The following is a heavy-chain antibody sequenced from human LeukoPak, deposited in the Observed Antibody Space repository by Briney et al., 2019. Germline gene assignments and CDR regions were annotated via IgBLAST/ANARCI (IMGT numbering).Heavy chain of an antibody. CDR2: IGTSGDT. V-gene: IGHV3-23*01. CDR1: GFTFSTYP. J-gene: IGHJ2*01. Sequence: GGSLRLSCAASGFTFSTYPLTWVRQAPGKGPEWVSTIGTSGDTYYADSVKGRFTISRDNSNNALYLHMNSLRAEDAAVYYCAKSKIVQGRGYFDLWGRGTLVTVSS. CDR3: AKSKIVQGRGYFDL. D-gene: IGHD1-26*01.